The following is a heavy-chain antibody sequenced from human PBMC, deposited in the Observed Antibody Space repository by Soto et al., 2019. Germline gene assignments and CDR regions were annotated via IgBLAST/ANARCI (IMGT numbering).Heavy chain of an antibody. CDR1: GFSFSSYA. CDR3: AKDPRGIVGAGAWLDS. V-gene: IGHV3-30*18. Sequence: QVHLVESGGDVVQPGRSLRLSCAASGFSFSSYAIHWVRQAPGKGLEWVAVISYDGSDMYYGDSVKGRFTIFRDNSNNTLYLQMNSLRPDDTALYYCAKDPRGIVGAGAWLDSWGQGTLVIVSS. D-gene: IGHD1-26*01. J-gene: IGHJ4*02. CDR2: ISYDGSDM.